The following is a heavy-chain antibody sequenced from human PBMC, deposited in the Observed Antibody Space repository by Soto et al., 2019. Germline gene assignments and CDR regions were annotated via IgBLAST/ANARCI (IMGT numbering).Heavy chain of an antibody. CDR3: AKDPMYDFWSDWFDP. J-gene: IGHJ5*02. V-gene: IGHV3-23*01. CDR2: ISGSGGST. D-gene: IGHD3-3*01. CDR1: GFTFSSYP. Sequence: RGSLRLSCAASGFTFSSYPMSWVRPAPGKGLEWVSAISGSGGSTYYADSVKGRFTISRDNSKNTLYLQMNSLRAEDTAVYYCAKDPMYDFWSDWFDPWGQGTLVTVSS.